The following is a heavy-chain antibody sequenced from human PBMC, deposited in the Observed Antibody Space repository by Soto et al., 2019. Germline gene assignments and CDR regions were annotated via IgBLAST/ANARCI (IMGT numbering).Heavy chain of an antibody. J-gene: IGHJ4*02. D-gene: IGHD3-10*01. CDR3: ARWQYGSGSYYKGFDY. V-gene: IGHV4-31*03. Sequence: SETLSLTCTVSGGSISSGGYYWSWIRQHPGKGLEWIGYIYYSGSTYYNPSLKSRVTISVDTSKNQFSLKLSSVTAADTAVYYCARWQYGSGSYYKGFDYWGQGTLVTVSS. CDR2: IYYSGST. CDR1: GGSISSGGYY.